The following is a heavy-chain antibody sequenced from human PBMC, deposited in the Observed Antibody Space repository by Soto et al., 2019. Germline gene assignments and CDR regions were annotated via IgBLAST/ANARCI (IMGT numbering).Heavy chain of an antibody. CDR3: ANSPDSSPSDF. Sequence: SGPTLVNPTQTLTLTCTFSGFSLSTFGMGVGWIRQPRGKAPEWLALIYWNDDKRYNPSLNNRLTIAKDTSKNLVVLTMTNVDPVDTATYYCANSPDSSPSDFWGRGTLVTVSS. D-gene: IGHD5-18*01. J-gene: IGHJ4*02. CDR1: GFSLSTFGMG. V-gene: IGHV2-5*01. CDR2: IYWNDDK.